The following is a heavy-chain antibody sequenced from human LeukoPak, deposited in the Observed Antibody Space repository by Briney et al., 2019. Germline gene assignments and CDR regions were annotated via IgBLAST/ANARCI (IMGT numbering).Heavy chain of an antibody. V-gene: IGHV3-11*04. J-gene: IGHJ4*02. Sequence: PGGSLRLSCAASGFTFSDYYMSWIRQAPGKGLEWVSYISSSGSYIYYADSVKGRFTISRDNAKNSLYLQMNSLRAEDTAVYYCARVSAHREYSSSFDYWGQGTLVTVSS. CDR1: GFTFSDYY. CDR2: ISSSGSYI. D-gene: IGHD6-6*01. CDR3: ARVSAHREYSSSFDY.